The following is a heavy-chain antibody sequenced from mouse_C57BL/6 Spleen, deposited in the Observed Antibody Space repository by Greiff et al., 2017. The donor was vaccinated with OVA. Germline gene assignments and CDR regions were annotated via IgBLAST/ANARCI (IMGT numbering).Heavy chain of an antibody. J-gene: IGHJ4*01. D-gene: IGHD1-1*01. CDR1: GYTFTDYY. CDR2: INPNNGGT. Sequence: VQLQQSGPELVKPGASVKISCKASGYTFTDYYMNWVKQSHGKSLEWIGDINPNNGGTSYNQKFKGKATLTVDKSSSTAYMELRSLTSEDSAVYYCARSPVVAYYYAMDDWGQGTSVTVSS. CDR3: ARSPVVAYYYAMDD. V-gene: IGHV1-26*01.